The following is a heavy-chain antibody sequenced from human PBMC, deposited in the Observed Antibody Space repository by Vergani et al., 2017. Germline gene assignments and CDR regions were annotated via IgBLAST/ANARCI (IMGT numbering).Heavy chain of an antibody. D-gene: IGHD6-13*01. CDR2: ISYDGSNK. J-gene: IGHJ4*02. V-gene: IGHV3-30*03. Sequence: QVQLVESGGGVVQPGRSLRLSCAASGFTFSSYGMHWVRQAPGKGLEWVAVISYDGSNKYYADSVKGRFTISRDNSKNTLYLQMNSLKTEDTAVYYCFFGSFSAAGYSQSPNYFDYWGQGTLVTVSS. CDR1: GFTFSSYG. CDR3: FFGSFSAAGYSQSPNYFDY.